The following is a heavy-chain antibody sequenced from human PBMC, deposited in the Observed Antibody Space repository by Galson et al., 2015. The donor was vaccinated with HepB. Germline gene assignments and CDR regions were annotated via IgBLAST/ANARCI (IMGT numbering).Heavy chain of an antibody. CDR3: AKDNQYQLHKFCY. D-gene: IGHD2-2*01. CDR1: GFTFSSYA. V-gene: IGHV3-23*01. J-gene: IGHJ4*02. CDR2: ISGSGGST. Sequence: SLRLSCAASGFTFSSYAMSWVRQAPGKGLEWVSAISGSGGSTYYADSVKGRFTISRDNSKNTLYLQMNSLRVEDTAVYYCAKDNQYQLHKFCYWGQGTLVTVSS.